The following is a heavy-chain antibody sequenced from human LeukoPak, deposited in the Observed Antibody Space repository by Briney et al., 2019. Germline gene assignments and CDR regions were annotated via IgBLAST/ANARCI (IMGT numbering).Heavy chain of an antibody. CDR2: IYYSGST. Sequence: SETLSLTCTVSGGSLNSYYWSWIRQPPGKGLEWIGYIYYSGSTNYNPSLKSRVTISVDTSKNQFSLKLSSVTAADTAVYYCARDMYSNYWFDPWGQGTLVTVSS. J-gene: IGHJ5*02. CDR3: ARDMYSNYWFDP. V-gene: IGHV4-59*01. D-gene: IGHD4-11*01. CDR1: GGSLNSYY.